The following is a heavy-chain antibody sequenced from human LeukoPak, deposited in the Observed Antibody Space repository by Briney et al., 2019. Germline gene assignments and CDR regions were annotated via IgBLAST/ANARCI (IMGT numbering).Heavy chain of an antibody. D-gene: IGHD6-13*01. CDR3: AGIAAAGTPGFDY. CDR2: INPNSGGT. Sequence: ASVKVSCKASGYTFTGYYMHWVRQAPGQGLEWMGWINPNSGGTNYAQKFQGRVTMTRDTSISTAYMELSRLRSDDTAVYCCAGIAAAGTPGFDYWGQGTLVTVSS. J-gene: IGHJ4*02. V-gene: IGHV1-2*02. CDR1: GYTFTGYY.